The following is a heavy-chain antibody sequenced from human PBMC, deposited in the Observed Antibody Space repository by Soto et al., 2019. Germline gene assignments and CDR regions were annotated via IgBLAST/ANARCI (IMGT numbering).Heavy chain of an antibody. V-gene: IGHV3-66*01. CDR1: GFTVSSNY. CDR3: ARDKWRNNWNDVTDY. D-gene: IGHD1-20*01. CDR2: IYSGGST. Sequence: PGGSLRLSCAASGFTVSSNYMSWVRQAPGKGLEWVSVIYSGGSTYYADSVKGRFTISRDNSKNTLYLQMNSLRAEDTAVYYCARDKWRNNWNDVTDYWGQGTLVIVSS. J-gene: IGHJ4*02.